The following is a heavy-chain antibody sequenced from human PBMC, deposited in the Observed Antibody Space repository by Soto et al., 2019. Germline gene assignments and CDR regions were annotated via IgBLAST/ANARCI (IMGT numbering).Heavy chain of an antibody. CDR1: GFNFSSYG. V-gene: IGHV3-33*01. Sequence: GGSLRLSCAASGFNFSSYGMHWVRKAPGKGLEWVAVIWYEGSNKYYADSVKGRFTISRDNSKNTLYLQMNSLRAEDTAVYYWARDLATLISMVRGVPNYYYGMDVWIQGTTVTVS. CDR2: IWYEGSNK. J-gene: IGHJ6*02. CDR3: ARDLATLISMVRGVPNYYYGMDV. D-gene: IGHD3-10*01.